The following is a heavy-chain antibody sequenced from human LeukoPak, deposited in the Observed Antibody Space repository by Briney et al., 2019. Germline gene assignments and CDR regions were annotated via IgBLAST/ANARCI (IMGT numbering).Heavy chain of an antibody. Sequence: GGSLRLSCAASGFTFSSYWISWVRQAPGKGLEWVANIKQDGSEKYYVDSVKGRFTISRDNAKNSLYLQMNSLRAEDTAVYYCARVKGMIVVADYFDYWGQGTLVTVSS. D-gene: IGHD3-22*01. J-gene: IGHJ4*02. V-gene: IGHV3-7*03. CDR3: ARVKGMIVVADYFDY. CDR1: GFTFSSYW. CDR2: IKQDGSEK.